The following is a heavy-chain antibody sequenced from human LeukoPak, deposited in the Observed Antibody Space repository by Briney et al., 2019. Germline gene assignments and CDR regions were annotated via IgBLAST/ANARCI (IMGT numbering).Heavy chain of an antibody. CDR2: IIPILGTT. J-gene: IGHJ4*02. Sequence: GASVKVSCKASGGTFTNYGVSWVRQAPGQGLEWMGRIIPILGTTNYAQTFQGRVTITADKSTSTGYMELSSLRAEDTAVYYCARAVYYYDSSGIFDYWGQGTLVTVSS. CDR3: ARAVYYYDSSGIFDY. V-gene: IGHV1-69*04. CDR1: GGTFTNYG. D-gene: IGHD3-22*01.